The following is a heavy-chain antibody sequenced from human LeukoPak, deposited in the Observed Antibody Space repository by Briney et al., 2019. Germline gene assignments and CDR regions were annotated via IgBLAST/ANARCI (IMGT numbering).Heavy chain of an antibody. CDR3: ATRGYSYALDY. J-gene: IGHJ4*02. D-gene: IGHD5-18*01. CDR2: ISGDGGST. V-gene: IGHV3-43*02. CDR1: GFTFDDYA. Sequence: PGGSLRLSCAASGFTFDDYAMHWVRQAPGKGLEWVSLISGDGGSTYYADSVKGRFTISRDNSKNSLYLQMNSLRTEDTALYYCATRGYSYALDYWGQGTLVTVSS.